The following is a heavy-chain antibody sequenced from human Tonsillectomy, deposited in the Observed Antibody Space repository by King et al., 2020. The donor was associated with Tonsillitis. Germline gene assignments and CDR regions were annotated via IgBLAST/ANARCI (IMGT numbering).Heavy chain of an antibody. Sequence: VQLVESGGGLVQPGGSLRLSCAASGFTFSTFTMTWVRQAPGKGLEWVSGISGSGSSTYYADSVQGRFTISRDNPKNTLYLQMSSLRAEDTAVFYCAKSLGHGMDVWWQGTAVTVSS. CDR3: AKSLGHGMDV. V-gene: IGHV3-23*04. D-gene: IGHD7-27*01. CDR1: GFTFSTFT. CDR2: ISGSGSST. J-gene: IGHJ6*01.